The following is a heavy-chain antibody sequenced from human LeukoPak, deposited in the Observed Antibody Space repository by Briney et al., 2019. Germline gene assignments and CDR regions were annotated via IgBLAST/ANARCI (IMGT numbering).Heavy chain of an antibody. CDR2: ISGSGGST. V-gene: IGHV3-23*01. D-gene: IGHD3-22*01. Sequence: GGSLRLSCAASGFTFSSYAMSWVRQAPGKGLEWVSAISGSGGSTYYADSVKGRFTLSRDNSKNTLYLQMNSLRAEDTAVYYCAKRLYYYDSSGSSPDYWGQGTLVTVSS. CDR3: AKRLYYYDSSGSSPDY. J-gene: IGHJ4*02. CDR1: GFTFSSYA.